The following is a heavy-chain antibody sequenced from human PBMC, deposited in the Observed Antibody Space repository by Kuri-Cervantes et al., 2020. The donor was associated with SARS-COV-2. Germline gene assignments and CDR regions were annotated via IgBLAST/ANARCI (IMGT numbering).Heavy chain of an antibody. Sequence: GGSLRLSCAASGFTFDDYTMHWVRQAPGKGLEWVSLISWDGGSTYYADSVKGRFTISRDNSKNSLYLQMNSLRTEDTALYYCAKDTGHLEWLLSGYYYYYMDVWGKGTTVTVSS. CDR3: AKDTGHLEWLLSGYYYYYMDV. CDR2: ISWDGGST. D-gene: IGHD3-3*01. V-gene: IGHV3-43*01. CDR1: GFTFDDYT. J-gene: IGHJ6*03.